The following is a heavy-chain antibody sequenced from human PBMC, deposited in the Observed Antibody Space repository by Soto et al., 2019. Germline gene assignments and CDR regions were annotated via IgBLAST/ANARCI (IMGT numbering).Heavy chain of an antibody. CDR3: AKSQIARHYYCGMEV. CDR2: INPSGTTT. J-gene: IGHJ6*02. CDR1: GYTFTSFY. V-gene: IGHV1-46*01. Sequence: QVQLVQSGAEVKKPGVSVKVSCKASGYTFTSFYMHWVRQAPGQGLDWMGIINPSGTTTDYAQKFQVRVTMTRDTSTRTYYMELSSVTSEDTSVYYCAKSQIARHYYCGMEVWGQGTAVTVSS.